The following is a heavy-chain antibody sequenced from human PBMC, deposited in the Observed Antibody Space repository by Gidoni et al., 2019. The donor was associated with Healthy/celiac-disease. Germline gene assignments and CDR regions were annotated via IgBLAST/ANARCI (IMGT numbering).Heavy chain of an antibody. J-gene: IGHJ6*02. CDR2: ISAYNGNT. CDR3: ARDNSDSGWSLNIYYYYGMDV. CDR1: GYTFTSYG. V-gene: IGHV1-18*01. D-gene: IGHD6-19*01. Sequence: QVQLVQSGAEVKKPGASVKVSCKASGYTFTSYGISWVRQAPGQGLEWMGWISAYNGNTNYAQKLQGRVTMTTDTSTSTAYMELRSLRSDDTAVYYCARDNSDSGWSLNIYYYYGMDVWGQGTTVTVSS.